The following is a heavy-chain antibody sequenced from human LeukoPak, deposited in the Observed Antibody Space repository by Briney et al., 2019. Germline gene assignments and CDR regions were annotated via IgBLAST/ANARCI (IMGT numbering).Heavy chain of an antibody. CDR1: GFTFSSYW. Sequence: PGGSLRLSCAASGFTFSSYWMSWVRQAPGKGLEWVANIKQDGSEEYYVDSVKGRFTISRGNAKNSLYLQMNSLRAEDTAVYYCARELAQRLLRFLDYYYYGMDVWGQGTTVTVSS. J-gene: IGHJ6*02. V-gene: IGHV3-7*03. CDR3: ARELAQRLLRFLDYYYYGMDV. CDR2: IKQDGSEE. D-gene: IGHD2-21*01.